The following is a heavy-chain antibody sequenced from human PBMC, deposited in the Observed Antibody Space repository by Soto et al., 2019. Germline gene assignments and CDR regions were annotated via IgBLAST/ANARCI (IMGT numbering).Heavy chain of an antibody. Sequence: PSETLSLTCTVSGGSISSGGYYWSWIRQHPGKGLEWIGYIYYSGSTYYNPSLKSRVTISVDTSKNQFSLKLSSVTAADTAVYYCAREQSDIVVVPAAIRGWFDPWGQGTLVTVSS. CDR3: AREQSDIVVVPAAIRGWFDP. V-gene: IGHV4-31*03. J-gene: IGHJ5*02. CDR2: IYYSGST. CDR1: GGSISSGGYY. D-gene: IGHD2-2*02.